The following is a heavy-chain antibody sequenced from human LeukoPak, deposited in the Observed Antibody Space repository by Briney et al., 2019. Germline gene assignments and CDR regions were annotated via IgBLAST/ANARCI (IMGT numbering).Heavy chain of an antibody. CDR3: ARVYPPSTSTRGYGLDV. V-gene: IGHV3-21*01. D-gene: IGHD2-2*01. CDR1: GFTFSSYS. Sequence: PGGSLRLSCAASGFTFSSYSMNWVRQAPGKGLEWVSSISGSSSYIYYADSVKGRFTISRDNAKNSLYLQMNSLRAEDTAVYYCARVYPPSTSTRGYGLDVWGQGTTVTVSS. CDR2: ISGSSSYI. J-gene: IGHJ6*02.